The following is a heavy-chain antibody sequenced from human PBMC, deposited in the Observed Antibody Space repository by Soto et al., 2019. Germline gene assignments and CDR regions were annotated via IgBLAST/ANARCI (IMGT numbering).Heavy chain of an antibody. CDR2: ISHKGNT. CDR1: GASISSSDW. D-gene: IGHD7-27*01. V-gene: IGHV4-4*02. J-gene: IGHJ6*02. CDR3: ARDWGKGYYYGMDV. Sequence: SETLYLTCVVSGASISSSDWWTWVRQSPGKGPEWIGEISHKGNTNYNPSLKSRVTISVDTSKNQFSLKLSSVTAADTAVYYCARDWGKGYYYGMDVWGQGTTVTVSS.